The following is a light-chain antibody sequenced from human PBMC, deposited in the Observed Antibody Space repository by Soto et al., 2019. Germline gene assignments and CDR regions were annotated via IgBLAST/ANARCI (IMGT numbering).Light chain of an antibody. V-gene: IGKV3-15*01. CDR3: QQYSKWPLT. CDR2: GAS. CDR1: QSLRSS. J-gene: IGKJ4*01. Sequence: VMTQSPATLSVSPGERATLSCRASQSLRSSLAWYQQKPGQAPRLLIYGASTRATGIPARFSGSGSGTEFILTISSLQSEDFAVYSCQQYSKWPLTFGGGTKVDI.